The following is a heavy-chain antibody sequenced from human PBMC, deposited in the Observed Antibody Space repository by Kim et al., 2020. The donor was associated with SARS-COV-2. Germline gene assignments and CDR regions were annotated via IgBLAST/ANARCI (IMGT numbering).Heavy chain of an antibody. CDR1: GFTFSSYW. V-gene: IGHV3-7*01. D-gene: IGHD1-26*01. CDR3: ARYRYSGSYRYFDY. Sequence: GGSLRLSCAASGFTFSSYWMSWVRQAPGKGLEWVANIKQDGSEKYYVDSVKGRFTISRDNAKNSLYLQMNSLRAEDTAVYYCARYRYSGSYRYFDYWGQGTLVTVSS. CDR2: IKQDGSEK. J-gene: IGHJ4*02.